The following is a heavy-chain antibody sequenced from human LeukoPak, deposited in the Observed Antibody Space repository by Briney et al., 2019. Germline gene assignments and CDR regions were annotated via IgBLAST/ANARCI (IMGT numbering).Heavy chain of an antibody. D-gene: IGHD6-19*01. CDR2: INHSGST. J-gene: IGHJ4*02. Sequence: GSLRLSCAASGFTFSSYWMSWVRQAPGKGLEWIGEINHSGSTNYNPSLKSRVTISVDTSKNQFSLKLNSVTAADTAVYYCARGPRGLGMAGTFDYWGQGTLVTVSS. CDR1: GFTFSSYW. V-gene: IGHV4-34*01. CDR3: ARGPRGLGMAGTFDY.